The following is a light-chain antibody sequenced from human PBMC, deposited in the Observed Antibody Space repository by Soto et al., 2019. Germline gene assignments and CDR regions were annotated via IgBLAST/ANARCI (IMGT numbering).Light chain of an antibody. Sequence: EVVMSQSPATLSVSPGESATLSCRASQSVGSDLAWYQQKPGQAPRLLIYGASTRATGTPARFTGSGSGTEFTLTISTLQSEDFAVYYCKQYNNWPPGTFGQGTKVEIK. V-gene: IGKV3D-15*01. J-gene: IGKJ1*01. CDR2: GAS. CDR1: QSVGSD. CDR3: KQYNNWPPGT.